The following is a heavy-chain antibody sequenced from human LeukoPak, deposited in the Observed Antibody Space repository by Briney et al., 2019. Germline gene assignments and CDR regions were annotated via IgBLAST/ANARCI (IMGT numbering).Heavy chain of an antibody. D-gene: IGHD2-2*01. CDR1: GYTFTGYY. J-gene: IGHJ4*02. V-gene: IGHV1-2*02. CDR3: ARARTRYCSSTSCYFFGY. Sequence: ASVKVSCKASGYTFTGYYMHWVRQAPGQGLEWMGWINPNSGGTNYAQKFQGRVTMIRDTSISTAYMELSRLRSDDTAVYYCARARTRYCSSTSCYFFGYWGQGTLVTVSS. CDR2: INPNSGGT.